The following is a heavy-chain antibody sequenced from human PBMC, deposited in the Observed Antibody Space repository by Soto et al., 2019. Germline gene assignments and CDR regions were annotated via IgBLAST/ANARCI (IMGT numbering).Heavy chain of an antibody. D-gene: IGHD1-26*01. J-gene: IGHJ3*02. Sequence: ASVKVSCKVSGYTLTELSMHWVRQAPGKGLEWMGGFDPEDGETIYAQKFQGRVTMTEDTSTDTAYMELSSLRSEDTAVYYCATDFGATNAFEIWGQGTMVTVSS. CDR2: FDPEDGET. CDR1: GYTLTELS. V-gene: IGHV1-24*01. CDR3: ATDFGATNAFEI.